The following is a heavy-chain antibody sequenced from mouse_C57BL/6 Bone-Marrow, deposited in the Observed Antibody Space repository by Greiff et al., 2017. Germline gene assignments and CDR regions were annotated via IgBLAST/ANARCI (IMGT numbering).Heavy chain of an antibody. D-gene: IGHD2-2*01. CDR2: IYPGDGDT. CDR1: GYAFSSSW. V-gene: IGHV1-82*01. Sequence: QVQLQQSGPELVKPGASVKISCKASGYAFSSSWMNWVKQRPGKGLEWIGRIYPGDGDTNYNGKFKGKATLTADKSSSTAYMQLSSLTSDDSAVYFCARFGYDEGYWGQGTTLTVSS. J-gene: IGHJ2*01. CDR3: ARFGYDEGY.